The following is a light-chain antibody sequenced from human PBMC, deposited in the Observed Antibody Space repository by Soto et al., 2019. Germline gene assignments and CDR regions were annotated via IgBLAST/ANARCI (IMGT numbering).Light chain of an antibody. CDR1: QGISNY. CDR2: VAS. Sequence: DIQMTQSPSSLSASVGDRVTITCRASQGISNYLAWYQQKPGKVPKLLIYVASTLQSGVPSRFSSSGSGTDFTITISRLQTEDAATYYCQKHDSAPLTFGGGTKVEIK. CDR3: QKHDSAPLT. J-gene: IGKJ4*01. V-gene: IGKV1-27*01.